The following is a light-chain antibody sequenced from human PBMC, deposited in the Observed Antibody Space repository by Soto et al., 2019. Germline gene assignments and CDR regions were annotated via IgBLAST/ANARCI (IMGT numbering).Light chain of an antibody. CDR2: DAS. Sequence: EIVLTQSPGTLSLSPGERATLSCRASQSVSSNYLAWYQQKPGQAPRLLIYDASSRATGIPDRFSGSGSGTDFTLTISRLAPEDFAVYYCQQYGSSGTFGQGTKVDI. CDR3: QQYGSSGT. V-gene: IGKV3-20*01. CDR1: QSVSSNY. J-gene: IGKJ1*01.